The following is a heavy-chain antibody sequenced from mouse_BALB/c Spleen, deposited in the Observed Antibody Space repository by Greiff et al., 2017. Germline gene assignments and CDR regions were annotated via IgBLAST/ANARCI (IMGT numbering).Heavy chain of an antibody. J-gene: IGHJ4*01. CDR2: IYPGDGDT. D-gene: IGHD3-2*01. CDR3: ARYGQLGLQYYAMDY. CDR1: GYAFSSYW. Sequence: QVQLKESGAELVRPGSSVKISCKASGYAFSSYWMNWVKQRPGQGLEWIGQIYPGDGDTNYNGKFKGKATLTADKSSSTAYMQLSSLTSEDSAVYFCARYGQLGLQYYAMDYWGQGTSVTVSS. V-gene: IGHV1-80*01.